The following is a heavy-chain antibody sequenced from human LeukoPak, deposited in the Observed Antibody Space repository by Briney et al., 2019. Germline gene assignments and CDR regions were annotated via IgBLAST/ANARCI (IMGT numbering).Heavy chain of an antibody. D-gene: IGHD1-26*01. CDR2: ISGSNDNR. J-gene: IGHJ4*02. V-gene: IGHV1-18*04. CDR1: GYTFTSYG. CDR3: ARTPSGSYLDY. Sequence: RASVKVSCKASGYTFTSYGITWVRQAPGQGLEWMGWISGSNDNRNYAQNLQGRVTMTTDTSTSTAYMELRSLRSDDTAVYYCARTPSGSYLDYWGQGTLVTVSS.